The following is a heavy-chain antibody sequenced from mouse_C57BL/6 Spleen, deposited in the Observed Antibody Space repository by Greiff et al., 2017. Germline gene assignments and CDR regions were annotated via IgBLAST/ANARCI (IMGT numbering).Heavy chain of an antibody. CDR3: ARHGDYEAMDY. V-gene: IGHV5-6*01. CDR1: GFTFSSYG. CDR2: ISSGGSYT. D-gene: IGHD1-1*02. J-gene: IGHJ4*01. Sequence: EVQVVESGGDLVKPGGSLKLSCAASGFTFSSYGLSWVRQTPDKRLEWVATISSGGSYTYYPDSVKGRFTISRDNAKNTLYLQMSSLKSEDTAMYYCARHGDYEAMDYWGQGTSVTVSS.